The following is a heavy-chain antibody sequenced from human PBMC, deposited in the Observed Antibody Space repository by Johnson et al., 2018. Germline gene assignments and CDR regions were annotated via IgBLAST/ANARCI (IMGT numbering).Heavy chain of an antibody. CDR1: VGSISNYY. D-gene: IGHD6-19*01. J-gene: IGHJ3*02. V-gene: IGHV4-59*01. Sequence: QVQLQESGPGLVKPSETLSLTCTVSVGSISNYYWSWIRQPPGKGLEWIGFIYHTGNTNYNPSLRSRVTISVDTSKTQFSLKRRSVSAADTAIYYCARSGRRAVSGTSFDIWGQGTMVTVSS. CDR2: IYHTGNT. CDR3: ARSGRRAVSGTSFDI.